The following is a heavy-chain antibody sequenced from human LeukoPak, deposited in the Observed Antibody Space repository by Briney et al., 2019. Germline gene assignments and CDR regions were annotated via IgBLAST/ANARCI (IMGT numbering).Heavy chain of an antibody. CDR1: GGSISSYY. Sequence: SETLSLTCTVSGGSISSYYWSWIRQPPGKGLEWIGYIYYSGSTYYNPSLKSRVTISVDRSKNQFSLKLSSVTAADTAVYYCARGSSSWYVDFDYWGQGTLVTVSS. CDR3: ARGSSSWYVDFDY. D-gene: IGHD6-13*01. J-gene: IGHJ4*02. V-gene: IGHV4-59*12. CDR2: IYYSGST.